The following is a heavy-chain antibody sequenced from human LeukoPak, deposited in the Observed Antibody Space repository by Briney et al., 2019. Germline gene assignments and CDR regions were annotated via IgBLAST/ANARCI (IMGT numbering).Heavy chain of an antibody. CDR1: GYNXTTYS. CDR2: VSVYHGTT. V-gene: IGHV1-18*01. CDR3: ARVTSLTTLTAFDI. D-gene: IGHD4-11*01. J-gene: IGHJ3*02. Sequence: GASVKVSCKASGYNXTTYSVNWVRQAPGQGLEWMGWVSVYHGTTNYARKVQGRVTMTTDTSTNTAYLELRSLRSDDTAVYYCARVTSLTTLTAFDIWGQGTMVTVSS.